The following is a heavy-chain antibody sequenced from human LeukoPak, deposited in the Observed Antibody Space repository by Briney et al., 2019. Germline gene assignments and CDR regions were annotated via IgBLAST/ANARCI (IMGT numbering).Heavy chain of an antibody. D-gene: IGHD1-1*01. CDR3: ARQSTTLVDY. Sequence: SGASLQISCQGSGSNFTSYWIGWVRQLPGKGLEWMGIIYPGDSDTRYSPSFQGQITISADKSTSTAYLQWSSLKASDTAMYYCARQSTTLVDYWGQGTLVTVSS. J-gene: IGHJ4*02. CDR2: IYPGDSDT. V-gene: IGHV5-51*01. CDR1: GSNFTSYW.